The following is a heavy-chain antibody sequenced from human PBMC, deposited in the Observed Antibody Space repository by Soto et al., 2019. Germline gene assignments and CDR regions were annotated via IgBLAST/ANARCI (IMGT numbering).Heavy chain of an antibody. Sequence: EVQLVESGGGLVQPGGSLRLSCAASGFTLSSYSMNWVRQAPGKGLEWVSYISTTSSTISYVDSVKGRFTISRDNAKNSLYLQMNSLRAGDTAVYYCARDGLWGSYRFESWGQGTLVTVSS. CDR3: ARDGLWGSYRFES. CDR1: GFTLSSYS. J-gene: IGHJ4*02. V-gene: IGHV3-48*01. CDR2: ISTTSSTI. D-gene: IGHD3-16*02.